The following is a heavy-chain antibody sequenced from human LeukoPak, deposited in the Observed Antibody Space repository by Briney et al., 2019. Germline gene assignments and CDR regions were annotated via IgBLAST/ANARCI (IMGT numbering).Heavy chain of an antibody. CDR2: ITARGSPI. Sequence: RGGSLRLSWAASGFTFSDYYMGWIRQAPGKGLEWVSYITARGSPIYYADSLKGRFTMSRDNAKQSLYLQMNSLRAEDTAVYYCARAKYDSSGYYYSGFDIWGQGTMVTVSS. CDR3: ARAKYDSSGYYYSGFDI. CDR1: GFTFSDYY. J-gene: IGHJ3*02. D-gene: IGHD3-22*01. V-gene: IGHV3-11*04.